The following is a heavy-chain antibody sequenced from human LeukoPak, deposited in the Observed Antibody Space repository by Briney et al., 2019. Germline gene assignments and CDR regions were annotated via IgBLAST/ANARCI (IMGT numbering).Heavy chain of an antibody. V-gene: IGHV3-20*04. Sequence: GGSLRLSCAASGFTFSGYSMNWVRQAPGKGLEWVSGINWNGGSTGYADSVKGRFTISRDNAKNSLYLQMNSLRAEDTALYYCARDPPGGYSQPDYWGQGTLVTVSS. CDR1: GFTFSGYS. J-gene: IGHJ4*02. D-gene: IGHD3-22*01. CDR3: ARDPPGGYSQPDY. CDR2: INWNGGST.